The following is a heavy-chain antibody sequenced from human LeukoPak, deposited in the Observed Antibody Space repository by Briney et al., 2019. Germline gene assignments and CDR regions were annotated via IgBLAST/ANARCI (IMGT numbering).Heavy chain of an antibody. J-gene: IGHJ4*02. D-gene: IGHD3-3*01. Sequence: ASVKVSCKASGYTFTSYGISWVRQAPGQGLEWMGWISAYNGNTNYAQKLQGRVTMTTDTSTSTAYMELRSLRSDDTAVYYCARDPGYYGFWSGPPYYFDYRGQGTLVTVSS. CDR3: ARDPGYYGFWSGPPYYFDY. CDR2: ISAYNGNT. CDR1: GYTFTSYG. V-gene: IGHV1-18*01.